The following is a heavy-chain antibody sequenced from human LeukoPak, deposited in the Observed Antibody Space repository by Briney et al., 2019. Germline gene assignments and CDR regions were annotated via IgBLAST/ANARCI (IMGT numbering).Heavy chain of an antibody. CDR2: INPNNGGT. Sequence: ASVKDSCKASGYTFTVHYIHWMRQAPGQGLEWMGWINPNNGGTKYAQKFQGRVTMTSDASISTAYMELSSLRSDDTAVYYCARIYRAPDYWGQGTLVTVSS. J-gene: IGHJ4*02. CDR3: ARIYRAPDY. D-gene: IGHD4-11*01. V-gene: IGHV1-2*02. CDR1: GYTFTVHY.